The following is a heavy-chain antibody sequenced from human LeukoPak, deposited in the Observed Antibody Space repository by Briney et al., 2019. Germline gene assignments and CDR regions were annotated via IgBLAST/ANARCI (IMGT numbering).Heavy chain of an antibody. D-gene: IGHD6-6*01. J-gene: IGHJ6*02. Sequence: ASVKVSCKASGGTFSSYAISWVRQAPRQGLEWMGGIIPIFGTANYAQKFQGRVTITADESTSTAYMELSSLRSEDTAVYYCASIAARPYYYYGMDVWGQGTTVTVSS. CDR1: GGTFSSYA. V-gene: IGHV1-69*13. CDR3: ASIAARPYYYYGMDV. CDR2: IIPIFGTA.